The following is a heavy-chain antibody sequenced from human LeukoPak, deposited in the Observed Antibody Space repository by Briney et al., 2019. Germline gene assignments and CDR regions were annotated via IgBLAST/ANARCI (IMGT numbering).Heavy chain of an antibody. CDR1: GFTFSSYS. J-gene: IGHJ3*02. Sequence: GGSLRLSCAASGFTFSSYSMNWVRQAPGKGLEWVSSISSSSSYIYYADSVKGRFTISRDNAKSSLYLQMNSLRVEDTAVYYCARTYCSNGVCTRKAFDIWGQGTMVTVSS. CDR2: ISSSSSYI. D-gene: IGHD2-8*01. CDR3: ARTYCSNGVCTRKAFDI. V-gene: IGHV3-21*01.